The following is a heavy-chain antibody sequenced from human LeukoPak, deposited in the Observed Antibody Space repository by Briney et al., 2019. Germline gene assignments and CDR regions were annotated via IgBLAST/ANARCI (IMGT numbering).Heavy chain of an antibody. Sequence: GASVKVSCKASGYTFTSYDINWVRQATGQGLEWMGRMNPNSGNTGYAQKFQGRVTMTRNTSISTAYMELSSLRSEDTAVYYCARGPRNYYGSGSYYMPYYFDYWGQGTLVTVSS. CDR2: MNPNSGNT. CDR3: ARGPRNYYGSGSYYMPYYFDY. D-gene: IGHD3-10*01. CDR1: GYTFTSYD. J-gene: IGHJ4*02. V-gene: IGHV1-8*01.